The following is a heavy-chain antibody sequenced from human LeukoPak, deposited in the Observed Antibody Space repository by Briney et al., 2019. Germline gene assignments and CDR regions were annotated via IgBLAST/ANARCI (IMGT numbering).Heavy chain of an antibody. CDR3: AGEYRGASGYSSGWYSVSRSSNYGMDV. CDR1: GGSFSGYY. D-gene: IGHD6-19*01. Sequence: SETLSLTCAVYGGSFSGYYWSWIRQPPGKGLEWIGEINHSGSTNYNPSLKSRVTISVDTSKNQFSLKLSSVTAADTAVYSCAGEYRGASGYSSGWYSVSRSSNYGMDVWGQGTTVTVSS. V-gene: IGHV4-34*01. CDR2: INHSGST. J-gene: IGHJ6*02.